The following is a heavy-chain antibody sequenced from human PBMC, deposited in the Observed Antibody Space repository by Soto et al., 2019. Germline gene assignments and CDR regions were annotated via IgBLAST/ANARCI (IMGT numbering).Heavy chain of an antibody. D-gene: IGHD2-15*01. CDR2: IKQDGSEK. V-gene: IGHV3-7*03. CDR3: ARDLPEGVVADPFDY. Sequence: GGSLRLSCAASGFTFSSYWMSWVRQAPGKGLEWVANIKQDGSEKYYVDSVKGRFTISRDNAKNSLYLQMNSLRAEDTAVYSCARDLPEGVVADPFDYWGQGTLVTVSS. CDR1: GFTFSSYW. J-gene: IGHJ4*02.